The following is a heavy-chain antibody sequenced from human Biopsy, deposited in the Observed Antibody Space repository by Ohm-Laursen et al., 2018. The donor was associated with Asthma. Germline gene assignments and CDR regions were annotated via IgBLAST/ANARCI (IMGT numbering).Heavy chain of an antibody. CDR1: GGTFSNYV. V-gene: IGHV1-69*13. D-gene: IGHD4-11*01. CDR3: ARVLTTEEGDTWFDP. J-gene: IGHJ5*02. CDR2: IIPMFGTA. Sequence: SVKVSCKASGGTFSNYVFSWVRQAPGQGLEWMGGIIPMFGTAKYTQKFQARVSITADEATSTVYMELSSLRSEDTAVYYCARVLTTEEGDTWFDPWGQGTLVTVSS.